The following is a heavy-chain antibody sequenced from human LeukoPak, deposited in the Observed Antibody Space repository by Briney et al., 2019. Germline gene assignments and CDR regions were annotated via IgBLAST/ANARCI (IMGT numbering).Heavy chain of an antibody. Sequence: GGSLRLSCAASGFTVSSNYMSWVRQAPGKGLEWVSVIYSGGSTYYADSVKGRFTISGDNSKNTLYLQMNSLRAEDTAVYYCARDWAPYGDPRGPFDYWGQGTLVTVSS. J-gene: IGHJ4*02. CDR3: ARDWAPYGDPRGPFDY. V-gene: IGHV3-66*02. D-gene: IGHD4-17*01. CDR2: IYSGGST. CDR1: GFTVSSNY.